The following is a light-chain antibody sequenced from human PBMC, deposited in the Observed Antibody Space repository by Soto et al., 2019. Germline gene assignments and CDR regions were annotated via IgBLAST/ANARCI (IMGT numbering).Light chain of an antibody. J-gene: IGKJ5*01. CDR2: NGF. CDR1: HNVGNDY. Sequence: EIVLTQSPATLSLSPGERATLSCRASHNVGNDYLAWYQQKPTRAPRLLIYNGFNRAAGIPDRFRGSGSATDFTLTISRLEPEDFAVYYCHQYAYSPQTFGQGTRLEIK. V-gene: IGKV3-20*01. CDR3: HQYAYSPQT.